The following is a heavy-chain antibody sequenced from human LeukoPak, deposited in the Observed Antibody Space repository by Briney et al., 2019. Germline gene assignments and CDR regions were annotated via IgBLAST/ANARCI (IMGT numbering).Heavy chain of an antibody. J-gene: IGHJ4*02. D-gene: IGHD1-26*01. CDR1: GFAFSNYA. CDR2: VSGGGGST. Sequence: GGSLRLSCAASGFAFSNYAMSWVRQAPGKGLEWVPGVSGGGGSTYYADSVKGRLTISRDNSKNTLYLQMNSLRVEDTAVYYCAKDFEPLVGATEASYFDYWGQGSLVTVSS. V-gene: IGHV3-23*01. CDR3: AKDFEPLVGATEASYFDY.